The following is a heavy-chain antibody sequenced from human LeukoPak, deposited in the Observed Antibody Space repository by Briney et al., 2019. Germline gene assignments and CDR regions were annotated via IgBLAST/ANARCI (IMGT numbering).Heavy chain of an antibody. Sequence: SETLSLTCTVSGGSISSSSYYWGWIRQPPGKGLEWIGSTYYSGSTYYNPSLKSRVTISVDTSKNQFSLKLSSVTAADTAVYYCARGGYSGLIDYWGQGTLVTVSS. CDR1: GGSISSSSYY. V-gene: IGHV4-39*07. D-gene: IGHD1-26*01. CDR2: TYYSGST. CDR3: ARGGYSGLIDY. J-gene: IGHJ4*02.